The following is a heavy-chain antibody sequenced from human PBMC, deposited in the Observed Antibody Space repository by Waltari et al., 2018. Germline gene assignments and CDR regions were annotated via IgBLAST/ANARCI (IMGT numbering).Heavy chain of an antibody. D-gene: IGHD4-17*01. CDR3: ARGVSLWVTTPGY. CDR1: GGSLSRASYY. J-gene: IGHJ4*02. CDR2: IFTSGTT. V-gene: IGHV4-61*09. Sequence: QVQLQESGPGLVKPSQTLSLTCTVPGGSLSRASYYWDWIRQPAGKGLEWIGYIFTSGTTNYNPSLKSRVTISVDTSKNQFSLKLSSVTAADTAVYYCARGVSLWVTTPGYWGQGTLVTVSS.